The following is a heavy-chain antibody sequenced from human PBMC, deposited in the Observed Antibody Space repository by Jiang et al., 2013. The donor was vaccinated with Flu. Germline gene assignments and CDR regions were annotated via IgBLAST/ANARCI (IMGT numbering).Heavy chain of an antibody. CDR1: GFTFSDYY. V-gene: IGHV3-11*01. CDR3: ARSRYSMIVLGMPDAFD. CDR2: ISRTSTNI. D-gene: IGHD3-16*02. J-gene: IGHJ3*02. Sequence: VQLLESGGGLVKPGGSLTLSCAGSGFTFSDYYMNWIRQVPGKGLEWVSYISRTSTNIDYIDSVKGRFIISRDNAKNSVYLEMNSLRADDTAVYYCARSRYSMIVLGMPDAFD.